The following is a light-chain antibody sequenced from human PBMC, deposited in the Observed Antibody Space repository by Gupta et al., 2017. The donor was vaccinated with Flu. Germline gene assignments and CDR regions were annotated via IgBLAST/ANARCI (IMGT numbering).Light chain of an antibody. Sequence: PSSLSASVGDRVTSTCRASQSISTYVNWYQQKPGKAPKRLIYAASNLQSGVPSRFSGSGSGTDFTLTISSLQPEDFATYYCQQRDSSPYTFGQGTKLDIK. CDR3: QQRDSSPYT. CDR2: AAS. V-gene: IGKV1-39*01. J-gene: IGKJ2*01. CDR1: QSISTY.